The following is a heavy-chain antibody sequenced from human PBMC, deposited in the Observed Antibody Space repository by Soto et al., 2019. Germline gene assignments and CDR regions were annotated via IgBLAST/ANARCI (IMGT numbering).Heavy chain of an antibody. V-gene: IGHV3-15*01. CDR3: TTDGGELWDYYYGMDV. CDR2: IKSKTDGGTT. D-gene: IGHD2-21*01. J-gene: IGHJ6*02. Sequence: PGWALRLSCAASGFTFSNAWMNWVRQAPGKGLEWVARIKSKTDGGTTDYAAPVKGRFTISRDDSENTLYLQMNSLKSEDTAVYYCTTDGGELWDYYYGMDVWGQGTTVTVSS. CDR1: GFTFSNAW.